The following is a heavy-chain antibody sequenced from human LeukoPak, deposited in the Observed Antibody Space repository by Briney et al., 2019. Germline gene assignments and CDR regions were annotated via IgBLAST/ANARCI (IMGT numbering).Heavy chain of an antibody. J-gene: IGHJ4*02. CDR3: ARDKYSSSQALWY. CDR2: ISSGGSTI. D-gene: IGHD6-13*01. V-gene: IGHV3-11*04. Sequence: PGGSLRLSCAVSGFTFSDYYMSWIRQAPGKGLEWVSYISSGGSTISHAGSVKGRFTISRDNAKNSLYLQMNSLRAEDTAVYYCARDKYSSSQALWYWGQGTLVTVSS. CDR1: GFTFSDYY.